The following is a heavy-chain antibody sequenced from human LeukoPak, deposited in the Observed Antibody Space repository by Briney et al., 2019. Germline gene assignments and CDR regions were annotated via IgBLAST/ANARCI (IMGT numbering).Heavy chain of an antibody. Sequence: GASVKVSCKASGYTFTGYYMHWVRQAPGQGLEWMGWINPNSGGTNYTQKFQGRVTMTRDTSISTAYMELSRLRSDDTAVYYCARGRLKGSSTSCTGYWGQGTLVTVSS. D-gene: IGHD2-2*01. V-gene: IGHV1-2*02. CDR2: INPNSGGT. CDR3: ARGRLKGSSTSCTGY. CDR1: GYTFTGYY. J-gene: IGHJ4*02.